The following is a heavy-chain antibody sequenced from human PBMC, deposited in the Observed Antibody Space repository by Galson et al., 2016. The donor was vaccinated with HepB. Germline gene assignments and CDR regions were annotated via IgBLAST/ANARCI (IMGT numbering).Heavy chain of an antibody. CDR3: AHYAGYYFDC. CDR1: GFSLSTSGVG. J-gene: IGHJ4*02. Sequence: PALVKPTQTLTLTCTFSGFSLSTSGVGVGWIRQPPGKALEWLALIYWDDGYYSPSLKSRLTITKDTSKNQVVLTMTNMDPVDTATYYFAHYAGYYFDCLGQGTRVTVSA. V-gene: IGHV2-5*02. CDR2: IYWDDG.